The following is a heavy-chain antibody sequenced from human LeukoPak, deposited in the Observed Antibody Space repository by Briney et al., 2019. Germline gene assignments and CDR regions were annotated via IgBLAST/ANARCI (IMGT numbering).Heavy chain of an antibody. CDR2: ISPNSGGT. D-gene: IGHD3-10*01. Sequence: ASVKVSCKASGYTFTGYYMHWVRQAPGQGLEWMGRISPNSGGTNYAQKFQGRVTMTRDTSISTAYMELSRLRSDDTAVYYCASWVRGVDSYGMDVWGQGTTVTVSS. J-gene: IGHJ6*02. V-gene: IGHV1-2*06. CDR1: GYTFTGYY. CDR3: ASWVRGVDSYGMDV.